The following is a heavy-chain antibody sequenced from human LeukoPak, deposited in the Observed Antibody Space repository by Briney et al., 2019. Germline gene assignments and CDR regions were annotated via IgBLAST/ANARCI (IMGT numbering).Heavy chain of an antibody. J-gene: IGHJ6*03. V-gene: IGHV3-11*04. D-gene: IGHD3-3*02. CDR2: ISGRRGATI. Sequence: GGSLRLSCAASGFTFSDFYMTWIRQAPGKGLEWLSCISGRRGATIYYADSLRGRFTISMDNAKKSVSLQMNSLRAEDTGVYYCSKARTFGAYYMDVWGRGTTVTVSS. CDR3: SKARTFGAYYMDV. CDR1: GFTFSDFY.